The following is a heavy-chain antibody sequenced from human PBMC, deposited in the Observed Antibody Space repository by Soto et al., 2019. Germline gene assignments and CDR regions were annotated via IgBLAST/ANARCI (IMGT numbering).Heavy chain of an antibody. CDR2: IREDGSQR. D-gene: IGHD4-4*01. V-gene: IGHV3-7*01. CDR1: GFTFSNYW. J-gene: IGHJ1*01. CDR3: ARDTPRRVEVPTVGH. Sequence: EVQLVESGGGLVQPGGSLRLSCEGSGFTFSNYWMSWVRQAPGKGLEWVANIREDGSQRFYADSVKGRFTISRDNANNALYLQMNYLRAEDTGVYYCARDTPRRVEVPTVGHWGQGTLVTVSS.